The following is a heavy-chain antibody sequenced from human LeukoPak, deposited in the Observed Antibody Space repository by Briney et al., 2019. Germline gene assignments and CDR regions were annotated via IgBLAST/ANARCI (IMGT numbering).Heavy chain of an antibody. CDR3: ARGDYNWNDGERYYGMDV. Sequence: ASVKVSCKASGYTFTGYYVHWVRQAPGQGLEWMGWINPNSGGTNYAQKFQGRVTMTRDTSISTAYMELSRLRSDDTAVYYCARGDYNWNDGERYYGMDVWGQGTTVTVSS. V-gene: IGHV1-2*02. D-gene: IGHD1-20*01. CDR2: INPNSGGT. CDR1: GYTFTGYY. J-gene: IGHJ6*02.